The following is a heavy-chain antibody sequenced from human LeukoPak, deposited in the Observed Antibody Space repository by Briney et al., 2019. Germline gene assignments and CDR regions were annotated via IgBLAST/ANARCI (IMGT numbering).Heavy chain of an antibody. CDR3: ATSIRNNGWKIDD. CDR2: IYYSGST. V-gene: IGHV4-31*03. D-gene: IGHD6-19*01. CDR1: GGSISSGGYY. J-gene: IGHJ4*02. Sequence: SETLSLTCTVSGGSISSGGYYWSWIRQHPGEGLEWIGYIYYSGSTYYNPSLKSRVTISVDTSKNQFSLKLSSVTAADTAVYYCATSIRNNGWKIDDWGQGTLVAVSS.